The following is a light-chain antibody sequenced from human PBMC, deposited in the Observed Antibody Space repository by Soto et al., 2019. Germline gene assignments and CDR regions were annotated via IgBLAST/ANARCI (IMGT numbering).Light chain of an antibody. CDR2: GAS. CDR1: QSVSSSY. CDR3: QQYGSSLYT. V-gene: IGKV3-20*01. J-gene: IGKJ2*01. Sequence: EIVLTQSPGTLSLSPGERATLSCRASQSVSSSYLAWYQQKPGQSPRLLIYGASSRATGIPDRFSGSGSGTDFTLPISRLAPEDFAVYYCQQYGSSLYTFGQGTKLEIK.